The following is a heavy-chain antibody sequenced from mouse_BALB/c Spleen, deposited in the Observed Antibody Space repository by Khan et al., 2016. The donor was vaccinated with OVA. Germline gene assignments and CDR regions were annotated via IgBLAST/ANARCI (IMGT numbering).Heavy chain of an antibody. D-gene: IGHD1-2*01. CDR1: GYSFTDYT. CDR2: INPYNGGS. V-gene: IGHV1-18*01. J-gene: IGHJ3*01. Sequence: VQLKQSGPELVKPGESMKISCKASGYSFTDYTMNWVKQSQGKNLEWIGLINPYNGGSNFTQKFKDKATLIVDKSSSTAYLELLSLTSEDSAVYYGARSGYGGFAYWGQGTLVTVSA. CDR3: ARSGYGGFAY.